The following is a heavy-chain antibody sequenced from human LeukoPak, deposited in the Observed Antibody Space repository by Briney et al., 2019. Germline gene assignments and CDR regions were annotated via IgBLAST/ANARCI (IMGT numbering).Heavy chain of an antibody. CDR1: GLTFSSCG. Sequence: PGGSLRLSCAASGLTFSSCGMHWVRQAPGKGLEWVAFIRYDGSNKYYADSVRGRFTISRDSSKNTLYLQMNSLRAEDTAVYYCAKVATIAAAGEFDYWGQGTLVTVFS. CDR3: AKVATIAAAGEFDY. J-gene: IGHJ4*02. CDR2: IRYDGSNK. V-gene: IGHV3-30*02. D-gene: IGHD6-13*01.